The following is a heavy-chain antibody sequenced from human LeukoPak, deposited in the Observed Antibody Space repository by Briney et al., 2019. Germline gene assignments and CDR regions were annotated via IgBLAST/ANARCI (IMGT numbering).Heavy chain of an antibody. J-gene: IGHJ6*02. V-gene: IGHV1-69*13. CDR2: IIPIFGTA. Sequence: SVKVSCKASGYTFTSYGISWVRQAPGQGLEWMGGIIPIFGTANYAQKFQGRVTITADESTSTAYMELSSLRSEDTAVYYCARTSATVTTYYGMDVWGQGTTVTVSS. CDR1: GYTFTSYG. D-gene: IGHD4-11*01. CDR3: ARTSATVTTYYGMDV.